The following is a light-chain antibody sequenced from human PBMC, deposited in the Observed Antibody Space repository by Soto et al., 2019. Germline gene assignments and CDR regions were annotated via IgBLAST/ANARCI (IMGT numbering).Light chain of an antibody. CDR2: GAS. J-gene: IGKJ4*01. V-gene: IGKV3-15*01. CDR3: QQYNDWPLT. CDR1: QSVNSN. Sequence: EKVMTQSPAALSVSPGERATLSCRASQSVNSNLVWYQRKPGQAPRLLLYGASTRATGIPARFSGSASGTEITLTMSSLQSQDSAVYYCQQYNDWPLTFGGGTKVKIK.